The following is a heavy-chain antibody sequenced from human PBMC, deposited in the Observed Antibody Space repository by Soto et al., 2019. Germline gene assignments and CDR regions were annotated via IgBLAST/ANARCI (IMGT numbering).Heavy chain of an antibody. D-gene: IGHD2-2*01. V-gene: IGHV1-8*01. J-gene: IGHJ6*03. CDR1: GYTFSNYD. CDR3: ARAIRQAAIDYYYYMDV. CDR2: MNPNSGNT. Sequence: ASVKVSCKASGYTFSNYDINWVRQASGRGLEWMGWMNPNSGNTGYAQKFQGRVTMTRNTSISTAYMELSSLRFEDTAVYYCARAIRQAAIDYYYYMDVWGKGTTVTVSS.